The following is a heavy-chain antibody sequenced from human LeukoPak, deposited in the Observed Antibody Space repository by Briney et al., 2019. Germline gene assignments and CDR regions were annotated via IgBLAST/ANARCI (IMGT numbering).Heavy chain of an antibody. CDR1: GYTFTRYY. CDR3: ASILGYCSGGSCSPYYFDY. D-gene: IGHD2-15*01. V-gene: IGHV1-2*02. Sequence: ASVNVSCKASGYTFTRYYMHWVRQAPGQGLEWMGWINPNSGGTKYAQKFQGMATMTRDTSISTAYMELSRLRSDDTAVYYCASILGYCSGGSCSPYYFDYWGQGTLVTVSS. J-gene: IGHJ4*02. CDR2: INPNSGGT.